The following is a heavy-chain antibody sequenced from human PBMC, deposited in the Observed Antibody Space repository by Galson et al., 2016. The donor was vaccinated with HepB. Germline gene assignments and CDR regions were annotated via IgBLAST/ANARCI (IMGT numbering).Heavy chain of an antibody. J-gene: IGHJ6*02. V-gene: IGHV4-59*01. CDR2: IYYSGST. CDR1: GDSISPYY. Sequence: SETLSLTCTVSGDSISPYYWSWIRQPPGRGLEWIGYIYYSGSTNYNPSLKSRVTISVDTSKNQFSLKLSSVTAADTAVYYWARVGVLGYYAMHVWGQGTTVTVSS. CDR3: ARVGVLGYYAMHV.